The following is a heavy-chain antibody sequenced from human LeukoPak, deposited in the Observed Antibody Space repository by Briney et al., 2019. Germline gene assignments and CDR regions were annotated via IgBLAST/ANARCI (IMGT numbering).Heavy chain of an antibody. CDR1: GGSISSSNW. CDR2: IYHSGST. V-gene: IGHV4-4*02. J-gene: IGHJ4*02. Sequence: PSGTLSLTCAVSGGSISSSNWWSWVRQPPGKGLEWIGEIYHSGSTNYNPSLKSRVTISVDKSKNQFSLKLSSVTAADTAVYYCARGRIAAAGMILDCWGQGTLVTVSS. D-gene: IGHD6-13*01. CDR3: ARGRIAAAGMILDC.